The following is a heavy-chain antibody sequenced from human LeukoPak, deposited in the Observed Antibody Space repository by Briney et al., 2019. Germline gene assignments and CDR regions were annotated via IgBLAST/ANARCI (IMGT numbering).Heavy chain of an antibody. J-gene: IGHJ5*02. Sequence: PGGSLRLSRAAAGFALSSYALSWVRQAPRQGLQWVSHIRISGGSSHYADSVKGRFSISRDNSENKLHLHMNSLRVEDTAIYFCARCMVLRQGWCNWFDPWGQGTLVTVSS. CDR1: GFALSSYA. D-gene: IGHD2-8*01. CDR3: ARCMVLRQGWCNWFDP. V-gene: IGHV3-23*01. CDR2: IRISGGSS.